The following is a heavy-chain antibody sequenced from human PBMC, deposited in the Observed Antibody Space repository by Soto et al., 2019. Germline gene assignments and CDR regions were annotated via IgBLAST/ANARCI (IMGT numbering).Heavy chain of an antibody. CDR3: ARCYLLWSPYFYYYMVV. CDR2: SWYDGTNK. CDR1: GFTLNTYG. V-gene: IGHV3-33*07. J-gene: IGHJ6*03. D-gene: IGHD3-10*01. Sequence: GGSLRLSCAASGFTLNTYGMYWVRQAPGKGLEWVAVSWYDGTNKDYADSVKGRFTISRDNSRNTLYLQMNSLRAEDTAVYYSARCYLLWSPYFYYYMVVWGQGTTVTVSS.